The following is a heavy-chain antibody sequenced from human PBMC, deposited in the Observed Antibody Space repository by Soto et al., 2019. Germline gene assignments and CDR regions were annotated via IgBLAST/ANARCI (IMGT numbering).Heavy chain of an antibody. D-gene: IGHD1-26*01. Sequence: QVQLVESGGGVVQPGRSLRLSCVASGFTFSSYGMHWVRQAPGKGLEWVAIISYDGRYTYYADSVQGRFTLSRDNSKNTLYLQKNSLSAEDTSVYYFAKEEGLSGSYYISSSYYFDYWGQGTLVTVSS. J-gene: IGHJ4*02. CDR2: ISYDGRYT. CDR3: AKEEGLSGSYYISSSYYFDY. V-gene: IGHV3-30*18. CDR1: GFTFSSYG.